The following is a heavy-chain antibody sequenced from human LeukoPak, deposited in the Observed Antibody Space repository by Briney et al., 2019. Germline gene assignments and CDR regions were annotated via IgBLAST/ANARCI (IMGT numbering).Heavy chain of an antibody. CDR3: ASVYSGYDLAQLDY. V-gene: IGHV1-2*02. J-gene: IGHJ4*02. CDR1: GYTFTDYY. D-gene: IGHD5-12*01. Sequence: ASVKVPCKASGYTFTDYYIHWVRQAPGQGLEWMGWINPSSGGTNYAQKFQGRVTVTRVTSINTAYMELTRLTSDDTAVYYCASVYSGYDLAQLDYWGQGTLVTVSS. CDR2: INPSSGGT.